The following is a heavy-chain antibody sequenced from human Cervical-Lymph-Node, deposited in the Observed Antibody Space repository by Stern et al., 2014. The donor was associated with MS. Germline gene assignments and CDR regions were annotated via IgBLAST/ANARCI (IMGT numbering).Heavy chain of an antibody. V-gene: IGHV4-59*01. D-gene: IGHD4-11*01. Sequence: QVQLQESGPGLVKPSETLSLTCTVSGGSISSYYWSWIRQPPGKGLEWFGYIYYSGSTNYNPSLKSRVTISVDTSKNQFSLKLSSVTAADTAVYYCAREMRAVTTLQFDPWGQGTLVTVSS. CDR2: IYYSGST. J-gene: IGHJ5*02. CDR1: GGSISSYY. CDR3: AREMRAVTTLQFDP.